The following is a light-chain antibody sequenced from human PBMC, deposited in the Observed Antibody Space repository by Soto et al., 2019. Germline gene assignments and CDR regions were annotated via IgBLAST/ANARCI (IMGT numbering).Light chain of an antibody. CDR3: QQYNYWPPWT. CDR1: QSVSSN. CDR2: GAS. Sequence: IVMTQSPATLSVSPGERATLSCRASQSVSSNLAWYQQKPGQAPRLLIYGASTRATGSPARFSGSGSGTEFTLTISSLLSEDFALYYCQQYNYWPPWTFGQGTKVEIK. V-gene: IGKV3-15*01. J-gene: IGKJ1*01.